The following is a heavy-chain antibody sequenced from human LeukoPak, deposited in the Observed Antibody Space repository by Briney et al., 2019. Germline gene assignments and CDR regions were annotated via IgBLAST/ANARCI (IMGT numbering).Heavy chain of an antibody. V-gene: IGHV1-69*13. Sequence: SVKVSCKASGGTFSAYAINWVRQAPGQGLEWMGGIIPIFGTANYAQKFQGRVTITAVESMTTAYMELSSLRSEDTAVYYCARGWLAETTVVTPYNYWGQGTLVTVSS. CDR2: IIPIFGTA. D-gene: IGHD4-23*01. J-gene: IGHJ4*02. CDR1: GGTFSAYA. CDR3: ARGWLAETTVVTPYNY.